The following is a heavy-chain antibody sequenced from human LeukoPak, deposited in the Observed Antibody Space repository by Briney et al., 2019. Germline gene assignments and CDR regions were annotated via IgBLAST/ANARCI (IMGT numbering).Heavy chain of an antibody. CDR1: GGSISSYY. CDR3: ARDARDGYLYYFDY. D-gene: IGHD5-24*01. V-gene: IGHV4-59*12. J-gene: IGHJ4*02. Sequence: PSETLSLTCTVSGGSISSYYWSWIRQPPGKGLEWIGYIYYSGSTYYNPSLKSRVTISVDTSKNQFSLKLSSVTAADTAVYYCARDARDGYLYYFDYWGQGTLVTVSS. CDR2: IYYSGST.